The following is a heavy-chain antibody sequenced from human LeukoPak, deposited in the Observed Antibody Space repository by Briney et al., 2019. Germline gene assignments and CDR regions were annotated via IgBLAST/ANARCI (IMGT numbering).Heavy chain of an antibody. CDR1: GFTLSSNY. Sequence: GGSLRLSCAASGFTLSSNYMSWVRQAPGKGLEWVSGIYSGGSSDYADSVKGRFTISRDNSKNTLYLQMNSLRAEDTAVYYCAIGSPMTRRFFDYWGQGTLVTVSS. V-gene: IGHV3-66*01. CDR3: AIGSPMTRRFFDY. CDR2: IYSGGSS. D-gene: IGHD3-22*01. J-gene: IGHJ4*02.